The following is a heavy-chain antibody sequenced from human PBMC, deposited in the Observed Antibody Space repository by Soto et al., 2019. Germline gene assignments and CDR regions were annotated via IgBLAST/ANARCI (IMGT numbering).Heavy chain of an antibody. CDR2: IYYIGTS. CDR1: GASISSGGYY. Sequence: SETRCLTGTVSGASISSGGYYWGWIRQHPGNGLERIGFIYYIGTSYYNTCIESRITLSVDTSKNHFSLNLTSVTAADTAVYYCARVLRDVLSDRYYWYFDLWGRGTLVTVS. J-gene: IGHJ2*01. D-gene: IGHD3-16*02. CDR3: ARVLRDVLSDRYYWYFDL. V-gene: IGHV4-31*03.